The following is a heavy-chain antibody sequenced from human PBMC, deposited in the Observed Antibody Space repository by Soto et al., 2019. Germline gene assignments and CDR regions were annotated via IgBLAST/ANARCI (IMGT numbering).Heavy chain of an antibody. CDR2: IDGSGGDT. D-gene: IGHD2-15*01. J-gene: IGHJ4*02. V-gene: IGHV3-23*01. CDR3: AKEMVAAAYVETSPFDL. Sequence: PGGSMIVSCAASGFTFSSYSMAWVRQDPGTGLEWVSVIDGSGGDTSLADSVKGRFSISRDNSKKMLYLHMNSLRVEDTATYYCAKEMVAAAYVETSPFDLWGQGTLVTVSS. CDR1: GFTFSSYS.